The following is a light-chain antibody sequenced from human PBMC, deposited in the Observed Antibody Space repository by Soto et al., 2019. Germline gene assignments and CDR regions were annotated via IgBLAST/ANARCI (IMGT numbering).Light chain of an antibody. CDR3: QQRQYWPPIT. J-gene: IGKJ5*01. CDR1: QSVGSY. V-gene: IGKV3-11*01. CDR2: DAS. Sequence: EIVWTQSPGTLSLSPGERATLSCRASQSVGSYLAWYQQKPGQAPRLLIYDASNRAAGIPARFSGSGSGTDFTLTISSLEPEDFAIYYCQQRQYWPPITFGQGTRLEIK.